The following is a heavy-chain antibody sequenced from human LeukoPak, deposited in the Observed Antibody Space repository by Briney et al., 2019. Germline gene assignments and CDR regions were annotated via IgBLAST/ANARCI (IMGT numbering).Heavy chain of an antibody. Sequence: PGGSLRLSCAASGFTFSSYGMSWVRQAPGKGLEWVSGISGYGGTIHYADSVKGRFTISRDNSKNTLHLQMNSLRAEDTAVYYCAKVPIYGSGSAPGYYFDYWGQGTLVTVSS. J-gene: IGHJ4*02. D-gene: IGHD3-10*01. CDR2: ISGYGGTI. CDR3: AKVPIYGSGSAPGYYFDY. CDR1: GFTFSSYG. V-gene: IGHV3-23*01.